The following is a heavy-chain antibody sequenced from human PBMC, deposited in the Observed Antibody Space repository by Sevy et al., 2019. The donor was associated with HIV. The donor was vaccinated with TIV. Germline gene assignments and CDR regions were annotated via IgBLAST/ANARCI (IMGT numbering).Heavy chain of an antibody. CDR1: GFNFNNYA. V-gene: IGHV3-23*01. D-gene: IGHD3-22*01. J-gene: IGHJ1*01. CDR3: AKDPYSSGEYFQK. CDR2: ISGSGGRT. Sequence: GGSLRLSCKASGFNFNNYAMSWVRQAPGKGLELVSTISGSGGRTYTAESVRGRLTISRDNSKRTVYLQMNSLRGDDTAIYYCAKDPYSSGEYFQKWGQGARVTVSS.